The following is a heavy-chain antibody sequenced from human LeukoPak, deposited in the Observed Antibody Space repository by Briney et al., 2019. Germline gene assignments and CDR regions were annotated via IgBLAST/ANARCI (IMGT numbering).Heavy chain of an antibody. Sequence: GGSLRLSCAASGFTFSSYWMTWVRQAPGKGLEWVANIKQDGSEKYYVDSVKGRFTISRDNAKNSLYLQMNSLRAEDTAVYYCARQKTGIAAAGNWFDPWGQGTLVTVSS. CDR3: ARQKTGIAAAGNWFDP. D-gene: IGHD6-13*01. CDR1: GFTFSSYW. CDR2: IKQDGSEK. J-gene: IGHJ5*02. V-gene: IGHV3-7*01.